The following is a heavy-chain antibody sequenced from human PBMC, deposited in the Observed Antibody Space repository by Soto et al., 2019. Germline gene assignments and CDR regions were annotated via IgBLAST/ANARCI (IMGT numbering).Heavy chain of an antibody. V-gene: IGHV4-59*01. CDR2: IYYSGST. Sequence: SETLSLTCTVSGGSISTYYWAWIRLPPGKGLEWIGYIYYSGSTNYXXSLKSRVTISLDTSKNQFSLNLNSMTAADTAVYYCARGGGTGNWFDPWGQGTLVTVS. CDR3: ARGGGTGNWFDP. D-gene: IGHD2-15*01. J-gene: IGHJ5*02. CDR1: GGSISTYY.